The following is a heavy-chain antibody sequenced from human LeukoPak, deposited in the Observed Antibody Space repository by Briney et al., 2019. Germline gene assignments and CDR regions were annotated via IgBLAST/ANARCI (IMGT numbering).Heavy chain of an antibody. CDR2: ISSSSSYI. Sequence: TGGSLRLSCAASGFTFSSYSMNWVRQAPGKGLEWVSSISSSSSYIYYADSVKSRFTISRDNAKNSLYLQMNSLRAEDTAVYYCARSPGEWEPMYYFDYWGQGTLVTVSS. V-gene: IGHV3-21*01. J-gene: IGHJ4*02. CDR3: ARSPGEWEPMYYFDY. D-gene: IGHD1-26*01. CDR1: GFTFSSYS.